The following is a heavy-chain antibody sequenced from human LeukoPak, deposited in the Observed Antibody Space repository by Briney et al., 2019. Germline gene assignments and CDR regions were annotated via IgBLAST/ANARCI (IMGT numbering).Heavy chain of an antibody. CDR2: ISDSGGRT. J-gene: IGHJ4*02. D-gene: IGHD3-22*01. CDR3: AKRGVVIRVILVGFHKEAYYFDS. Sequence: GGSLRLSCAVSGITLSNYGMSWVCQAPGKGLEWVAGISDSGGRTNYADSVKGRFTISRDNPKNTLYLQMNSLRAEDTAVYFCAKRGVVIRVILVGFHKEAYYFDSWGQGALVTVSS. CDR1: GITLSNYG. V-gene: IGHV3-23*01.